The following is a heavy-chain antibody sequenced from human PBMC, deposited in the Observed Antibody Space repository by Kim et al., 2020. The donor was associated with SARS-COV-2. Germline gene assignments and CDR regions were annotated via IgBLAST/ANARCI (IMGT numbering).Heavy chain of an antibody. D-gene: IGHD3-10*01. Sequence: GGSLRLSCAASGFTFSSYSMNWVRQAPGKGLEWVSYISSSSSSIYYADSVKGRFTISRDNAKNTLYLQMNSLRDEDTAVYYCARVAESVDYVVYWGQGTLVTVSS. V-gene: IGHV3-48*02. J-gene: IGHJ4*01. CDR3: ARVAESVDYVVY. CDR2: ISSSSSSI. CDR1: GFTFSSYS.